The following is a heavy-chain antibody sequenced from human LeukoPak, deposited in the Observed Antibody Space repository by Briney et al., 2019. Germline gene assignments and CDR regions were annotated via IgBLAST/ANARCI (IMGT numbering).Heavy chain of an antibody. V-gene: IGHV3-66*01. CDR2: IYSGGST. J-gene: IGHJ4*02. Sequence: GGSLRLSCAASGFTFSSYNMNWVRQAPGKGLEWVSVIYSGGSTYYADSVKGRFTISRDNSKNTLYLQMNSLRAEDTAVYYCARDGDTAKPFDYWGQGTLVTVSS. CDR1: GFTFSSYN. CDR3: ARDGDTAKPFDY. D-gene: IGHD5-18*01.